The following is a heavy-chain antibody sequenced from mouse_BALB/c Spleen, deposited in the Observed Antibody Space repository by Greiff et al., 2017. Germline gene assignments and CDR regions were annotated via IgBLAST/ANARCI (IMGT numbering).Heavy chain of an antibody. J-gene: IGHJ4*01. D-gene: IGHD2-3*01. Sequence: QVQLQQPGAELVRPGASVKLSCKASGYTFTSYWIHWVKQRPGQGLEWIGNIYPSDSYTNYNQKFKDKATLTVDKSSSTAYMQLSSPTSEDSAVYYCTRDGPDYYAMDYWGQGTSVTVSS. CDR1: GYTFTSYW. V-gene: IGHV1-69*02. CDR3: TRDGPDYYAMDY. CDR2: IYPSDSYT.